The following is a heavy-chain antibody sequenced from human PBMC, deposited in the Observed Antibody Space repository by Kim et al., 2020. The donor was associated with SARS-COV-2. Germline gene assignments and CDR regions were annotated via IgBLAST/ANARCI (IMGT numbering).Heavy chain of an antibody. CDR2: IYHSGST. V-gene: IGHV4-4*02. J-gene: IGHJ3*02. CDR3: ARLPITMVRGVIVYGAFDI. CDR1: GGSISSSNW. D-gene: IGHD3-10*01. Sequence: SETLSLTCAVSGGSISSSNWWSWVRQPPGKGLEWIGEIYHSGSTNYNPSLKSRVTISVDKSKNQFSLKLSSVTAADTAVYYCARLPITMVRGVIVYGAFDIWGQGTMVTVSS.